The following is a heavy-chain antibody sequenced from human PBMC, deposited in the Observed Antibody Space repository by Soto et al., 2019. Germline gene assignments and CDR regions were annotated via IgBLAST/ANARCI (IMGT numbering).Heavy chain of an antibody. V-gene: IGHV3-23*01. CDR1: GFTFSIYA. CDR2: ISGSGGST. D-gene: IGHD6-6*01. J-gene: IGHJ4*02. Sequence: GGSLRLSCAASGFTFSIYAMSWVRQAPGKGLEWVSAISGSGGSTYYADSVKGRFTISRDNSKNTLYLQMDSLRAEDTAVYYCAKDPSRIAARYYFDYWGQGTLVTVSS. CDR3: AKDPSRIAARYYFDY.